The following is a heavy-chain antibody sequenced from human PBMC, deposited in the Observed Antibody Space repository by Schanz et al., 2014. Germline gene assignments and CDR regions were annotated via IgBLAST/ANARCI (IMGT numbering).Heavy chain of an antibody. Sequence: EVQLVESGGGLVKPGGSLRLSCAASGFSFSNYWMSWVRQAPGKGLEWVANIKQDGSEKYYVDSVKGRFTISRDNAKKSLYLRMNSLRAEDTAVYYCARGVRIDYWGQGTLVTVSS. CDR2: IKQDGSEK. CDR3: ARGVRIDY. V-gene: IGHV3-7*02. D-gene: IGHD3-3*01. CDR1: GFSFSNYW. J-gene: IGHJ4*02.